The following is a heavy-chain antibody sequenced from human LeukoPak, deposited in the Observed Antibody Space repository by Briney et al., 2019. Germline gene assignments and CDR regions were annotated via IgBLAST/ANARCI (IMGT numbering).Heavy chain of an antibody. CDR3: AGVRVTTTLIDY. Sequence: GGSLRLSCAASGFTVSSNYMSWVRQAPGKGLEWVSVIYSGGSTYYADSVKGRFTISRDNSKNTLYLQMNSLRAEDTAVYYCAGVRVTTTLIDYWGQGTLVTVSS. CDR1: GFTVSSNY. CDR2: IYSGGST. V-gene: IGHV3-53*01. J-gene: IGHJ4*02. D-gene: IGHD4-17*01.